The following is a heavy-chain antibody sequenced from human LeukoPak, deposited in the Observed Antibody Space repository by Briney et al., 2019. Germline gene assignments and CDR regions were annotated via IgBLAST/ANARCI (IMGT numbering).Heavy chain of an antibody. J-gene: IGHJ3*02. CDR2: IYYSGST. V-gene: IGHV4-38-2*02. CDR1: GYSISSGYY. D-gene: IGHD3-16*01. Sequence: SETLSLTCTVSGYSISSGYYWGWIRQPPGKGLEWIGSIYYSGSTYYNPSLKSRVTISVDTSKNQFSLKLSSVTAADTAVYYCARKGKLGDAFDIWGQGTMVTVSS. CDR3: ARKGKLGDAFDI.